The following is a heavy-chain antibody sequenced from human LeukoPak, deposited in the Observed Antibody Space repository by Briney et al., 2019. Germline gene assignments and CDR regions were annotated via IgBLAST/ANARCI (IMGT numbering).Heavy chain of an antibody. CDR2: ISGSGGST. Sequence: PGGSLRLSCAASGFTFSSYAMSWVRQAPGKGLEWVSAISGSGGSTYYAGSVKGRFTISRDNSKNTLYLQMNSLRAEDTAVYYCAKLPDCTNGVCYKWFDPWGQGTLVTVSS. J-gene: IGHJ5*02. CDR1: GFTFSSYA. CDR3: AKLPDCTNGVCYKWFDP. V-gene: IGHV3-23*01. D-gene: IGHD2-8*01.